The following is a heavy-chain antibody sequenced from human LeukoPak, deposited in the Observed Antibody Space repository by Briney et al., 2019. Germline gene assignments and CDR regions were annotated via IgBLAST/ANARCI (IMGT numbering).Heavy chain of an antibody. CDR1: GFTFNTAW. Sequence: GGSLRLSCAASGFTFNTAWLSWVRQAPGKGLEWVGRSKSKADGGTTHYAAPEKGRFTISRDDSKDTLYLQMNSLQADDTAVYYCTTEVSEHDYDAFDMWGPGTLVTVSS. CDR2: SKSKADGGTT. J-gene: IGHJ3*02. V-gene: IGHV3-15*01. D-gene: IGHD1-1*01. CDR3: TTEVSEHDYDAFDM.